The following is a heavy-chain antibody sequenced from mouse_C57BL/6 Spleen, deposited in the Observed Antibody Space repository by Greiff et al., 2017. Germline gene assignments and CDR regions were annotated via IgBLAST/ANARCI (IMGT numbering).Heavy chain of an antibody. D-gene: IGHD1-1*01. Sequence: QVQLKQSGAELVKPGASVKISCKASGYAFSSYWMHWVKQRPGKGLEWIGQLYPGDGDTNYNGKFKGKATLTADKSSSTAYMHLSSLTAEDSAVYFGARYPHYDGSSYVAMDYWGQGTSVTVSS. V-gene: IGHV1-80*01. CDR1: GYAFSSYW. CDR3: ARYPHYDGSSYVAMDY. CDR2: LYPGDGDT. J-gene: IGHJ4*01.